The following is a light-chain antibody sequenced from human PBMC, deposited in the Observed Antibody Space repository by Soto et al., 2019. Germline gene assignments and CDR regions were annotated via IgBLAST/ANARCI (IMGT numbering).Light chain of an antibody. Sequence: QSVLTQPPSVSGAPGQRVTISCTGSSSNIGAGFDVHWYQQLPGTAPKLLIYGNVDRLSGVPDRFSGSKSGTSASLAITGLQAEDEADYYCQSYDSSLSGYVFGTGTKLTVL. J-gene: IGLJ1*01. CDR1: SSNIGAGFD. V-gene: IGLV1-40*01. CDR3: QSYDSSLSGYV. CDR2: GNV.